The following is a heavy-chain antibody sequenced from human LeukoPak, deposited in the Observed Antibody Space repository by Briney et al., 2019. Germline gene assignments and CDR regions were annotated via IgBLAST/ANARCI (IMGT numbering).Heavy chain of an antibody. Sequence: ASVKVSWKASGYTFSNNDINWVRQATGQGLEWMGWMNPNSGNTGYAQKFQGRVTMTRNTSISTAYMELSSLRSEDTAVYYCARQSGYDGSFDKSWGQGTLVTVSS. CDR3: ARQSGYDGSFDKS. CDR1: GYTFSNND. J-gene: IGHJ4*02. CDR2: MNPNSGNT. D-gene: IGHD5-12*01. V-gene: IGHV1-8*01.